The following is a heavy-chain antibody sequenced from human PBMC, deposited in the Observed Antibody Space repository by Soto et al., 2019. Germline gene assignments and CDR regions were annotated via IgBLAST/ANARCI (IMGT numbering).Heavy chain of an antibody. J-gene: IGHJ5*02. CDR1: CGSINSSSYF. CDR2: IYYSGST. V-gene: IGHV4-39*01. Sequence: LXLTCSVCCGSINSSSYFWGWVRQPPGKGLEWIGSIYYSGSTYYNPSLRSRVTISVDTSKNQFSLKLSSVTAADTAVFYCARHYSSGSRNWFDPWGQGTLVTVSS. D-gene: IGHD6-19*01. CDR3: ARHYSSGSRNWFDP.